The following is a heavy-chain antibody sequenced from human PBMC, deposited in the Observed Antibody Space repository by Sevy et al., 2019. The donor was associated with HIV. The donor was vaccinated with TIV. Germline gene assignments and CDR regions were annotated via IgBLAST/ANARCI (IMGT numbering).Heavy chain of an antibody. CDR2: IKQDGSEK. CDR1: GFTFSSYW. V-gene: IGHV3-7*01. Sequence: GGSLRLSCAASGFTFSSYWMSWVRQAPGKGLEWVANIKQDGSEKYYVDSVRGRFTISRDNAKNSLYLQMYNLRAEDTAMYYCARDRITIFGSAFDIWGQGTMVTVSS. J-gene: IGHJ3*02. D-gene: IGHD3-3*01. CDR3: ARDRITIFGSAFDI.